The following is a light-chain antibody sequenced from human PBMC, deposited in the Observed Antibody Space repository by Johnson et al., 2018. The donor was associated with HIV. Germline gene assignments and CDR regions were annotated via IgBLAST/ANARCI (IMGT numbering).Light chain of an antibody. CDR3: GTWDSSVSGFV. J-gene: IGLJ1*01. CDR2: DDN. Sequence: QSVLTQPPSVSAAPGQLVTISCSGSTSNIGKNDVSWYQQFPGTAPKVLIYDDNKRPSGIPDRVSGSKSGTSATLGITGLQTGDEAYYYCGTWDSSVSGFVVGTGTKVTVL. CDR1: TSNIGKND. V-gene: IGLV1-51*01.